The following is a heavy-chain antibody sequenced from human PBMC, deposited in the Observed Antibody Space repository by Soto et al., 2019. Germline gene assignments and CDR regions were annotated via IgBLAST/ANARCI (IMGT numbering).Heavy chain of an antibody. Sequence: QVQLVQSGAEVKKPGSSVKISCKASGDTFTTYPITWVRQAPGQGLEWMGRIVPILGVPNSAQKFQGRLTLIADKTTTTAYMELSSLRATDTAFYYCARDGYAYGSGSLLATWGQGTLVIVSS. CDR2: IVPILGVP. J-gene: IGHJ4*02. D-gene: IGHD3-10*01. CDR3: ARDGYAYGSGSLLAT. V-gene: IGHV1-69*04. CDR1: GDTFTTYP.